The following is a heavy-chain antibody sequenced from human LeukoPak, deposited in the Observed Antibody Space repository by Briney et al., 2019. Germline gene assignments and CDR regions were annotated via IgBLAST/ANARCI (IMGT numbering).Heavy chain of an antibody. J-gene: IGHJ4*02. Sequence: GGSLRLSCAASEFTFSDFAMSWVRQAPGKGLEWVSAISGSGGSTYYADSVKGRFTISRDNSKNTLYLQMNSLRAEDTAVYYCARAEPRGSVWYPYWGQGTPVTVSS. CDR3: ARAEPRGSVWYPY. V-gene: IGHV3-23*01. CDR1: EFTFSDFA. CDR2: ISGSGGST. D-gene: IGHD6-13*01.